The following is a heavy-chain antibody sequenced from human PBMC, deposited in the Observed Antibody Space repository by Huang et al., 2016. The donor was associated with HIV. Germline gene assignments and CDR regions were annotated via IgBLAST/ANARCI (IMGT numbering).Heavy chain of an antibody. D-gene: IGHD3-10*01. CDR2: VATDGTIK. J-gene: IGHJ4*02. V-gene: IGHV3-30*01. CDR1: GFALRSFA. CDR3: ARTGSYYYGSGIYHFGDY. Sequence: QVQLVESGGGVVQPGRSLRISCAAYGFALRSFAMHWIRQAPGKGLQWLAVVATDGTIKNYADSGGGRFTISRDNSKGTVYLQMNSLRPEDTAVYSCARTGSYYYGSGIYHFGDYWGQGTLVTVSS.